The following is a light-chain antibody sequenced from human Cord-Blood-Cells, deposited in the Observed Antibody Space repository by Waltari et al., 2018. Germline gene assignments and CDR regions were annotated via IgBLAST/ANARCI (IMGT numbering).Light chain of an antibody. J-gene: IGLJ3*02. CDR2: DVS. Sequence: QSALTQPAPVSGSPGQSITISCTGTSSDVGGYNYVSWYQQHPGKAPNLMIYDVSKRPTGVSNRFSGSKSGNTASLTISVLQAEDEADYYCSSYTSSSTWVFGGGTKLTVL. CDR3: SSYTSSSTWV. V-gene: IGLV2-14*01. CDR1: SSDVGGYNY.